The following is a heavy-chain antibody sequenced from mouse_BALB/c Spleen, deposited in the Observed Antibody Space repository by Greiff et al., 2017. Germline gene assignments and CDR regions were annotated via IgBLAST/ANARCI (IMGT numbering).Heavy chain of an antibody. D-gene: IGHD2-1*01. CDR1: GYTFTDYE. V-gene: IGHV1-15*01. Sequence: VKLMESGAELVRPGASVTLSCKASGYTFTDYEMHWVKQTPVHGLEWIGAIDPETGGTAYNQKFKGKATLTADKSSSTAYMELRSLTSEDSAVYYCTRRGYYGNYGYWGQGTTLTVSS. CDR3: TRRGYYGNYGY. CDR2: IDPETGGT. J-gene: IGHJ2*01.